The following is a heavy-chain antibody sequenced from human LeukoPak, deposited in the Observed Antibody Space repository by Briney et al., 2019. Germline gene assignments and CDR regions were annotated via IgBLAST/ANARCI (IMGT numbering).Heavy chain of an antibody. Sequence: GSLRLSCAASGFTFSSYAMHWVRQAPGKGLEWVSYISSSSSTIYYADSVKGRFTISRDNAKNSLYLQMNSLRAEDTAVYYCARGLQLVLNYWGQGTLVTVSS. CDR1: GFTFSSYA. D-gene: IGHD6-6*01. J-gene: IGHJ4*02. CDR3: ARGLQLVLNY. V-gene: IGHV3-48*04. CDR2: ISSSSSTI.